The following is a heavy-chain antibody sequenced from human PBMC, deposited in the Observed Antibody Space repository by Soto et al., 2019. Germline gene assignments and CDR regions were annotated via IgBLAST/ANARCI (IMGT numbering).Heavy chain of an antibody. Sequence: EVQLVESGGGLIQPGGSLRLSCAVSGFTVSYNYMHWVRQAPGKGLEWVSVIYRGGDTFYADSVKGRFTISRDNSKNTLYLQMNSLRAEDTAVYYCARGMYGSGSYYIGDAFDMWGQGTMVTVSS. V-gene: IGHV3-53*01. CDR2: IYRGGDT. CDR1: GFTVSYNY. D-gene: IGHD3-10*01. CDR3: ARGMYGSGSYYIGDAFDM. J-gene: IGHJ3*02.